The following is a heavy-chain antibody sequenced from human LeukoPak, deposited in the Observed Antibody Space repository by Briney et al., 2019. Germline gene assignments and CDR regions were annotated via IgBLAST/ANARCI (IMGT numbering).Heavy chain of an antibody. CDR2: INHSGST. CDR1: GGSFGGYY. Sequence: PSETLSLTCAVYGGSFGGYYWSWIRQPPGKGLEWIGEINHSGSTNYNPSLKSRVTISVDTSKNQFSLQLSSVTAADTAVYYCARGRRYYDSRGFYYYLDYWGQGTLVTVSS. CDR3: ARGRRYYDSRGFYYYLDY. V-gene: IGHV4-34*01. D-gene: IGHD3-22*01. J-gene: IGHJ4*02.